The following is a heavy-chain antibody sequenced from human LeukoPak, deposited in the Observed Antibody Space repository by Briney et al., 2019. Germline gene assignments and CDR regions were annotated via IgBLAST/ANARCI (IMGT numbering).Heavy chain of an antibody. CDR2: INPSGGST. CDR1: GYTFTSYY. V-gene: IGHV1-46*01. CDR3: ARDLVRPGAFWSGYYTNYYYGMDV. D-gene: IGHD3-3*01. Sequence: ASVKVSCKASGYTFTSYYMHWVRQAPGQGLEWMGIINPSGGSTSYAQKLQGRVTMTRDTSTSTVYMELSSLRSEDTAVYYCARDLVRPGAFWSGYYTNYYYGMDVWGQGTTVTVSS. J-gene: IGHJ6*02.